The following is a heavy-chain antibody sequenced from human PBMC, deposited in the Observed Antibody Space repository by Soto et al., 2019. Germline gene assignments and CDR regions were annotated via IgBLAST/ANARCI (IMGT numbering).Heavy chain of an antibody. J-gene: IGHJ6*02. CDR2: IYPGDSDT. V-gene: IGHV5-51*01. D-gene: IGHD2-21*02. CDR3: ATTFLAYCGGDCYSPFYYGMDV. Sequence: GESLKISCKGSGYSFTIYWIGWVRQMPGKGLEWMGIIYPGDSDTRYSPSFQGQVTISADKSISTAYLQWSSLKASDTAMYYCATTFLAYCGGDCYSPFYYGMDVWGQGTTVTVSS. CDR1: GYSFTIYW.